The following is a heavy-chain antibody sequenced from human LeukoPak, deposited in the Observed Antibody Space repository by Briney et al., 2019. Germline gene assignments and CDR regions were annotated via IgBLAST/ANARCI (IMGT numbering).Heavy chain of an antibody. D-gene: IGHD1-1*01. J-gene: IGHJ4*02. CDR3: ARDHVGTLDY. Sequence: SETLSLTCTVSGGSISSYYWSWIRQPPGKGLEWIGYIYYSGSTNYNPSLKSRVTISVDTSKNQFSLKLSSVTAADTAVYYCARDHVGTLDYWGQGTLVTVPS. V-gene: IGHV4-59*01. CDR1: GGSISSYY. CDR2: IYYSGST.